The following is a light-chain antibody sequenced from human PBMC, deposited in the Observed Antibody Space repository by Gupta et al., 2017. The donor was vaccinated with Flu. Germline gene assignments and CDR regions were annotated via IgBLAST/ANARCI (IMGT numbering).Light chain of an antibody. CDR2: DVS. V-gene: IGLV2-11*01. J-gene: IGLJ1*01. Sequence: GTSSDVGGYNYVSWYQQHPGKAPKLMIYDVSKRPSGVPDRFSGSKSGNTASLTISGLQAEDEADYYCCSYAGSYFYVFGTGTKVTVL. CDR3: CSYAGSYFYV. CDR1: SSDVGGYNY.